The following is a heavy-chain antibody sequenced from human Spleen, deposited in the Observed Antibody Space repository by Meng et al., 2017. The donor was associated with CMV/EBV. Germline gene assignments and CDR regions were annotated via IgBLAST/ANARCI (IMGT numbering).Heavy chain of an antibody. J-gene: IGHJ4*02. D-gene: IGHD5-12*01. CDR3: ASGYSGYDYLFDY. V-gene: IGHV3-21*01. Sequence: CAASGFTFPTYSMNWVRQAPGKGLEWVSSIDSDGNYMYYADSVKGRFTISRDNAKNSLYLQLNSLRAEDTAVYYCASGYSGYDYLFDYWGQGTLVTVSS. CDR1: GFTFPTYS. CDR2: IDSDGNYM.